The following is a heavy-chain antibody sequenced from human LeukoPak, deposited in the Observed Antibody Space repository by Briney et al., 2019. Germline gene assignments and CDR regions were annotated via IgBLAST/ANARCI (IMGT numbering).Heavy chain of an antibody. Sequence: GSLRLSCAASGFTFSSYSMNWVRQAPGKGLEWVSGISGSGGSTYYADSVKGRFTISRDNSKNTLYLQMNSLRAEDTAVYYCAKDRGPYSGYDSFFDFWGQGTLVTVSS. CDR1: GFTFSSYS. V-gene: IGHV3-23*01. D-gene: IGHD5-12*01. CDR3: AKDRGPYSGYDSFFDF. CDR2: ISGSGGST. J-gene: IGHJ4*02.